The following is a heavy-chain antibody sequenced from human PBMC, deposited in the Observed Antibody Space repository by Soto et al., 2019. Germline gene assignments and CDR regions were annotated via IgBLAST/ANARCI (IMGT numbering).Heavy chain of an antibody. D-gene: IGHD6-13*01. J-gene: IGHJ4*02. Sequence: SETLSLTCTFSGDSISSYYWSWIRQPPGKGLEWIGYIHYSESAHYNPSLKSRLTMSVGRSKDQFSLKLSSVTPADMAVNYCASSYGNAWYTYWGQGTLVTVSP. CDR3: ASSYGNAWYTY. CDR1: GDSISSYY. CDR2: IHYSESA. V-gene: IGHV4-59*01.